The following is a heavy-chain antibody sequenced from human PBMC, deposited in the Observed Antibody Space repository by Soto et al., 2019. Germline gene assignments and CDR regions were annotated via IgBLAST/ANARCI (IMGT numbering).Heavy chain of an antibody. D-gene: IGHD1-20*01. V-gene: IGHV4-39*01. CDR1: GGSISINTYY. CDR3: ALRRGYNWNDYYFDY. J-gene: IGHJ4*02. CDR2: IYYGGTS. Sequence: PSETLSLTCTVSGGSISINTYYWGRIRQPPGKGLEWIGSIYYGGTSYYNSSLKSRVTLSVDTSKNQLSLKLTSVTAAETALYYCALRRGYNWNDYYFDYWGQGTLVTVSS.